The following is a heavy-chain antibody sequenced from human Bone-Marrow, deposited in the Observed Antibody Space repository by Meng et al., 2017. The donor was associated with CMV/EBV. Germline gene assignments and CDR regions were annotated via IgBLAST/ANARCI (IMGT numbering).Heavy chain of an antibody. J-gene: IGHJ3*02. CDR2: ISWDGGST. D-gene: IGHD5-24*01. Sequence: GESLKISCAASGFTFDDYTMHWVRQAPGKGLEWVSLISWDGGSTYYADSVKGRFTISRDNSKNTLSLQMNSLSAEDTAVYYCARDGGRDGYNFALDIWAQGTMVTVSS. CDR1: GFTFDDYT. V-gene: IGHV3-43*01. CDR3: ARDGGRDGYNFALDI.